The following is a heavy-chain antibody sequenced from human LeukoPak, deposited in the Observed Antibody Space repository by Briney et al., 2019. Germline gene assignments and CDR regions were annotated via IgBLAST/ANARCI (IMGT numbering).Heavy chain of an antibody. J-gene: IGHJ6*02. Sequence: GGSLRLSCAASGFTFSSYAMSWVRQAPGKGLEWVSGISGSGGTTYYADSVKGRFTISRDNAKNSLYLQMNSLRDEDTAVYFCARGYYYGMDVWGQGTTVTVSS. CDR1: GFTFSSYA. CDR3: ARGYYYGMDV. CDR2: ISGSGGTT. D-gene: IGHD3-10*01. V-gene: IGHV3-23*01.